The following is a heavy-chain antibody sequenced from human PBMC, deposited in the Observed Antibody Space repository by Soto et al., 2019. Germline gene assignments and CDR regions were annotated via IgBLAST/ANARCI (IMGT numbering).Heavy chain of an antibody. CDR2: ISSDGSSK. V-gene: IGHV3-30-3*01. J-gene: IGHJ5*02. CDR1: GFSFNNYA. D-gene: IGHD3-9*01. CDR3: ARDQVNYDILTGHYPRWFDP. Sequence: VGSLRLSCAASGFSFNNYALHWVRQAPGKGLEWVAVISSDGSSKSYADSVKGRFTISRDNSKNTLFLQMNSLRAEDTAVYYCARDQVNYDILTGHYPRWFDPWGQGTLVTVSS.